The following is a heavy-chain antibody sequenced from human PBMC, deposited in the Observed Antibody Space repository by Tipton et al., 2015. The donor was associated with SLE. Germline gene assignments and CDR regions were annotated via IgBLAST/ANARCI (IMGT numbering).Heavy chain of an antibody. Sequence: TLSLTCTVSGGSISSSSYYWGWIRQPPGTGLEWIGSIYYSGRTYYNPSLKSRVTISVDTSKNQFSLKLSSVTAADTAVYYCARAATSLAAFDIWGQGTMVTVSS. CDR1: GGSISSSSYY. J-gene: IGHJ3*02. CDR2: IYYSGRT. V-gene: IGHV4-39*07. CDR3: ARAATSLAAFDI. D-gene: IGHD1-26*01.